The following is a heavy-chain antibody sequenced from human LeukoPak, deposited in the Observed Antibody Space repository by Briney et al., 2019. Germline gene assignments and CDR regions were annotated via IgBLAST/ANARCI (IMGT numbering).Heavy chain of an antibody. J-gene: IGHJ4*02. CDR2: ISNDGSIT. V-gene: IGHV3-30*18. CDR3: AKQGDSSGLDY. Sequence: GRSLRLSCAASGFSFGSYGMHWVRQAPGKGLEWVAVISNDGSITKYGDSVRGRFTISRDNSKNTLYVQMNSLRPEDTAVYYCAKQGDSSGLDYWGQGTLVTVSS. D-gene: IGHD4-11*01. CDR1: GFSFGSYG.